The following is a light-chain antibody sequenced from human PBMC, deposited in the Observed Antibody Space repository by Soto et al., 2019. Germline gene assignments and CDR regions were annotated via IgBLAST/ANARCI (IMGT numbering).Light chain of an antibody. CDR1: SSDVGGYIY. Sequence: QSSLTHPASVSGSPGQSITISCTGTSSDVGGYIYVSWYQQHPGKAPKLMIYEVSNRPSGVSNRFSGSKSGNTASLTISGLQAEDEADYYCSSYPRSSFYVFGTGTKVTVL. V-gene: IGLV2-14*01. J-gene: IGLJ1*01. CDR2: EVS. CDR3: SSYPRSSFYV.